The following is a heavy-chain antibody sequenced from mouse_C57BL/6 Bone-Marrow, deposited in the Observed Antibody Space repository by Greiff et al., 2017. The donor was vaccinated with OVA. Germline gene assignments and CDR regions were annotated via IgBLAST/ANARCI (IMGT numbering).Heavy chain of an antibody. CDR1: GYAFSSSW. CDR3: APLYYSNFDY. Sequence: VQLQQSGPELVKPGASVKISCKASGYAFSSSWMNWVKQRPGKGLEWIGRIYPGDGDTNYNGKFKGKATLTADKSSSTAYMQLSSLTSEDSAVYFCAPLYYSNFDYWGQGTTLTVSS. CDR2: IYPGDGDT. V-gene: IGHV1-82*01. D-gene: IGHD2-12*01. J-gene: IGHJ2*01.